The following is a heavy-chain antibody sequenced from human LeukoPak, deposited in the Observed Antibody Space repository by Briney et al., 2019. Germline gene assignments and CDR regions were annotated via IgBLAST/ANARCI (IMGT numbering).Heavy chain of an antibody. D-gene: IGHD6-13*01. V-gene: IGHV3-23*01. Sequence: PGGSLRLSCAASGFTFSSYSMNWVRQAPGKGLEWVSTISGSGGSTYYADSVKGRFTISRDNSKNTLYLQMNSLRAEDTAVFYCAKEGSSTWDSFEYWGQGTLVTVSS. CDR1: GFTFSSYS. CDR2: ISGSGGST. J-gene: IGHJ4*02. CDR3: AKEGSSTWDSFEY.